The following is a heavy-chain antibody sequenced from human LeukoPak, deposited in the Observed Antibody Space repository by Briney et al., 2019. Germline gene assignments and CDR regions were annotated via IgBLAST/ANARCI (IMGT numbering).Heavy chain of an antibody. CDR2: ISYDGSNK. J-gene: IGHJ6*02. V-gene: IGHV3-30*18. Sequence: PGRSLRLSCAASGFTFSSYGMHRVRQAPGKGLEWVAVISYDGSNKYYADSVKGRFTISRDNSKNTLYLQMNSLRAEDTAVYYCAKGPSYYDILEWYYGMDVWGQGTTVTVSS. CDR1: GFTFSSYG. CDR3: AKGPSYYDILEWYYGMDV. D-gene: IGHD3-9*01.